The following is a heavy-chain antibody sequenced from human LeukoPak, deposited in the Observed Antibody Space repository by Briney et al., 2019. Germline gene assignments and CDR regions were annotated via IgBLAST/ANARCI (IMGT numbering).Heavy chain of an antibody. Sequence: PGGSLRLSCAASGFTFSSYGMHWVRQAPGKGLEWVAVIWYDGSNKYYADSVKGRFTISRDNSKNTLYLQMNSLRAEDTAVYYCARDGGYSSGQALDYWGQGTLVTVSS. CDR2: IWYDGSNK. CDR3: ARDGGYSSGQALDY. J-gene: IGHJ4*02. D-gene: IGHD6-19*01. V-gene: IGHV3-33*01. CDR1: GFTFSSYG.